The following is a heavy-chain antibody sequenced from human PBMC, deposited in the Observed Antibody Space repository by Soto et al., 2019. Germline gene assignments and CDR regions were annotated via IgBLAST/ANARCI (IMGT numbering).Heavy chain of an antibody. V-gene: IGHV2-5*01. D-gene: IGHD3-3*01. CDR1: GFSLSTSGVG. J-gene: IGHJ5*02. CDR3: AHSITDYDFRSGYSLPPYFDP. Sequence: SGPTLVNPTQTLTLTCTFSGFSLSTSGVGVGWIRQPPGKALEWLALIYWNDDKRYSPSLKSRLTITKDTSKNQVVLIMTNMDPVDTATYYCAHSITDYDFRSGYSLPPYFDPWGQGTLVTVSS. CDR2: IYWNDDK.